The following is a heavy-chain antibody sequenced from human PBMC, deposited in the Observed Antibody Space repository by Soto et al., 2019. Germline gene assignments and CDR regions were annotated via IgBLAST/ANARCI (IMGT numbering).Heavy chain of an antibody. CDR1: GYTFSDYG. D-gene: IGHD2-2*02. V-gene: IGHV1-3*01. Sequence: QVPLVQSGAEVKTPGASVTISCKASGYTFSDYGIHWIRQAPGQRPEWLGWILCINDRKEYSQTFQGRISLTRDTSASTAYMGLSRLRSEDTAVYYCARGRRTCTEKTCYTDFDFWGQGSLVSVSS. CDR3: ARGRRTCTEKTCYTDFDF. CDR2: ILCINDRK. J-gene: IGHJ4*02.